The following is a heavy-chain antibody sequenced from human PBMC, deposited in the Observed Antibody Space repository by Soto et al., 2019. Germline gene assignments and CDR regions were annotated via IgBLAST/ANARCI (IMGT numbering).Heavy chain of an antibody. CDR1: GYSFSTDW. CDR3: AIGYYYGSGSYYN. CDR2: IYPGDSDT. D-gene: IGHD3-10*01. Sequence: GESLKISCKGSGYSFSTDWIGWVRQMPGKGLEWMGIIYPGDSDTRYSPSFQGQVTISADKSISTAYLQWSSLKASDTAMYYCAIGYYYGSGSYYNWGQGTLVTVSS. V-gene: IGHV5-51*01. J-gene: IGHJ4*02.